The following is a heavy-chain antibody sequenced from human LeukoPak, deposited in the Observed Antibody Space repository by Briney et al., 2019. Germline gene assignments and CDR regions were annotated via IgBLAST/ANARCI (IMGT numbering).Heavy chain of an antibody. CDR3: ARVQPNTYYYYYYMDV. Sequence: PSETLSLTCTVSGGSISSNSFYWGWIRQPPGKGLEWIGYIYYSGSTNYNPSLKSRVTISVDTSKNQFSLKLSSVTAADTAVYYCARVQPNTYYYYYYMDVWGKGTTVTVSS. V-gene: IGHV4-61*05. CDR1: GGSISSNSFY. J-gene: IGHJ6*03. CDR2: IYYSGST.